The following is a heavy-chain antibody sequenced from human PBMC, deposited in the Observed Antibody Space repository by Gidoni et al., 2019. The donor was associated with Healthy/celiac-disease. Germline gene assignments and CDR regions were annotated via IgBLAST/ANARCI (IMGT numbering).Heavy chain of an antibody. Sequence: QITLKESGPTLVKPTQTLTLTCTFSGFSLSTSGVGVGWIRQPPGKALEWLALIYWNDDKRYSPSLKSRLTITKDTSKNQVVLTMTNMDPVDTATYYCAHTTNYRIAARPKPFDYWGQGTLVTVSS. CDR1: GFSLSTSGVG. J-gene: IGHJ4*02. CDR2: IYWNDDK. D-gene: IGHD6-6*01. CDR3: AHTTNYRIAARPKPFDY. V-gene: IGHV2-5*01.